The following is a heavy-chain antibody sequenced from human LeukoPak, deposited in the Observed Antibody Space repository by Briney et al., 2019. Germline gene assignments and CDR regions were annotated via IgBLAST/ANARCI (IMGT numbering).Heavy chain of an antibody. CDR3: ASSGWYPVDY. Sequence: PSETLSLTCAVYGGSFSGYYWSWIRQPPGKGLEWIGEINHSGSTNYNPSLKSRVTISVDTSKNQFSLKLSSVTAADTAVYYCASSGWYPVDYWGQGTLVTVSS. CDR1: GGSFSGYY. J-gene: IGHJ4*02. CDR2: INHSGST. V-gene: IGHV4-34*01. D-gene: IGHD6-19*01.